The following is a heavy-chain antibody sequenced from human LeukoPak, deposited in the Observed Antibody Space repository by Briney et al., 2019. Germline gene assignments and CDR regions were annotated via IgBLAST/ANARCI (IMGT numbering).Heavy chain of an antibody. V-gene: IGHV1-69*06. CDR1: GGTFSSYA. D-gene: IGHD1-26*01. J-gene: IGHJ3*02. CDR3: ARVLTAVGATITADAFDI. Sequence: GASVKVSCKASGGTFSSYAISWVRQAPGQGLEWMGGIIPIFGTANYAQKFQGRVTITADKSTSTAYMELSSLRSEDTAVYYCARVLTAVGATITADAFDIWGQGTMVTVSS. CDR2: IIPIFGTA.